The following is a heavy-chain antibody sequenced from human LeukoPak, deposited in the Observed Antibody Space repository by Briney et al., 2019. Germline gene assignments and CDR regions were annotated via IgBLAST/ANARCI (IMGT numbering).Heavy chain of an antibody. CDR3: ARLRGTYYDY. CDR2: IYYSGTT. D-gene: IGHD1-1*01. V-gene: IGHV4-39*01. J-gene: IGHJ4*02. Sequence: SETLSLTCTVSGGSISSSSYYWGWIRQTPGEGLEWIATIYYSGTTYYNPSLKSRVTISVDTSKNQFSLKLSSVTAADTAVYYCARLRGTYYDYWGQGTLVTVSS. CDR1: GGSISSSSYY.